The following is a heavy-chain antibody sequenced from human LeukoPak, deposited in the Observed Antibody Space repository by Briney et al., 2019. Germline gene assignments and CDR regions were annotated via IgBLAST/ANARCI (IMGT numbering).Heavy chain of an antibody. CDR1: GFTFSSYT. CDR3: ARGRNTMVRGAIGAETRYYHSYYLDV. J-gene: IGHJ6*03. Sequence: PGGSLRLSCAASGFTFSSYTMNWVRQAPGKGLEWVSSISRSSSYIYYADSVKGRFTISRDNAKNSLYLQMNSLRAADTAVYYCARGRNTMVRGAIGAETRYYHSYYLDVWGRGTTVTVSS. CDR2: ISRSSSYI. V-gene: IGHV3-21*01. D-gene: IGHD3-10*01.